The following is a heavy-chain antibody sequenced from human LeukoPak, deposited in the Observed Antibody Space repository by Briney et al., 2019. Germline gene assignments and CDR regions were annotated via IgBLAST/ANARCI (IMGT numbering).Heavy chain of an antibody. D-gene: IGHD3-3*01. J-gene: IGHJ6*02. Sequence: GESLMISCKASGYSFTNYWIGWERQMSGKGLEWMGITNPGDSNARYSPSLQGQVNISADKSINTAYLQWSSLQASDTAVYYCARLKGDFWSGHFYYYYVMDVWGQGTTVTVSS. CDR1: GYSFTNYW. V-gene: IGHV5-51*01. CDR2: TNPGDSNA. CDR3: ARLKGDFWSGHFYYYYVMDV.